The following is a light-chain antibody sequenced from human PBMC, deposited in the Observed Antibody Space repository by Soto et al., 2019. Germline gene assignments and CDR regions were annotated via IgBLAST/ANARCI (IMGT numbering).Light chain of an antibody. V-gene: IGKV2-28*01. J-gene: IGKJ2*01. CDR1: QRLLHSNGNTF. Sequence: EIVMTQSPPSLTVTPGEPASISCRSSQRLLHSNGNTFLDWYLQKPGQSPQLLIYLGFNLDSGVPNRVRCSEAGTDFTLKISRVEAEDVGVYYCMQALETPYTFGQGTKLEIK. CDR2: LGF. CDR3: MQALETPYT.